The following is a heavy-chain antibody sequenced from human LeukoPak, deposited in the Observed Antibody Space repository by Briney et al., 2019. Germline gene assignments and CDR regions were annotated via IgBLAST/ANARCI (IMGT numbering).Heavy chain of an antibody. Sequence: SETLSLTCTVSGGSISSYYWNWIRQPPGKGLEWIGYIYYSGSTNYNPSLKSRVTISVDTSKNQFSLKLSSVTAADTAVYYCATGYSSGWYLFDYWGQGTLVTVSS. J-gene: IGHJ4*02. CDR3: ATGYSSGWYLFDY. CDR1: GGSISSYY. V-gene: IGHV4-59*01. CDR2: IYYSGST. D-gene: IGHD6-19*01.